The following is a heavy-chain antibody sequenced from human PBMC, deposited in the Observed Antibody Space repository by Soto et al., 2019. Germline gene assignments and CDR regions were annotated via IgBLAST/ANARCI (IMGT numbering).Heavy chain of an antibody. J-gene: IGHJ4*02. CDR2: IYHSGST. CDR3: ASVSSWYHSIDY. V-gene: IGHV4-4*02. Sequence: PSETLSLTCAVSGGSISSSNWWSWVRQPPGKGLEWIGEIYHSGSTNYNPSLKSRVTISVDKSKNQFSLKLSSVTAADTAVYYCASVSSWYHSIDYWGQGTLVTVSS. CDR1: GGSISSSNW. D-gene: IGHD6-13*01.